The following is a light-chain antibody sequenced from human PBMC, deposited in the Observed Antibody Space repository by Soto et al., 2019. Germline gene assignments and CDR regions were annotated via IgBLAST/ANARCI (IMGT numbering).Light chain of an antibody. CDR3: SLYTTTTTTDV. Sequence: TQPAAMSGCRRQPITISCTGTTSHVGSYNYVSWYHLHPAKAPKLMIYEFSNRPSGVSNRFSGSKSTDTASLTISGLQSEDEADYYCSLYTTTTTTDVFGPAPHVTV. CDR2: EFS. V-gene: IGLV2-14*01. J-gene: IGLJ1*01. CDR1: TSHVGSYNY.